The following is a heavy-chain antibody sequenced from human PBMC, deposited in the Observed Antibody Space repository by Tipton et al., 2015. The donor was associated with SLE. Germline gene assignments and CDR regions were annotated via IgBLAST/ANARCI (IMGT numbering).Heavy chain of an antibody. Sequence: TLSLTCTVSGDSIGGYYWTWIRQPPGKGLEWIGWIYSSGTTSHNPSLKSRVTLSVDTSKNQFSLKLSSVTAADTAVYYCARHPKRESGSQFLFDYRGQGTLVTVSS. CDR3: ARHPKRESGSQFLFDY. J-gene: IGHJ4*02. CDR2: IYSSGTT. CDR1: GDSIGGYY. D-gene: IGHD2-21*01. V-gene: IGHV4-4*09.